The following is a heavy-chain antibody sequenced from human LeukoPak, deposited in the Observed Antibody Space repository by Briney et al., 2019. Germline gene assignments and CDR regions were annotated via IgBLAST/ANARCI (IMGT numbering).Heavy chain of an antibody. D-gene: IGHD5/OR15-5a*01. V-gene: IGHV4-59*12. Sequence: SETLSLTCTVSGGSISSYYWSWIRQPPGKGLEWIGYIYHSGSTYYNTSLKSRVTISVDRSKNQFSLKLSSVTAADTAVYYCARVLRLTPDYWGQGTLVTVSS. CDR2: IYHSGST. J-gene: IGHJ4*02. CDR3: ARVLRLTPDY. CDR1: GGSISSYY.